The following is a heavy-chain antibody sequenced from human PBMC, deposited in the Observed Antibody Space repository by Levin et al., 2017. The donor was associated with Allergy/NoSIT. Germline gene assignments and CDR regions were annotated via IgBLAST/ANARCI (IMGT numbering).Heavy chain of an antibody. V-gene: IGHV3-33*06. J-gene: IGHJ5*01. D-gene: IGHD5-24*01. CDR3: VKDATSNINWFDS. CDR2: IYYDGNNE. Sequence: PGGSLRLSCAASGFIFSNSGMHWVRQAPGKGLEWVANIYYDGNNENYSDSVKGRFTISRDNSKDTLYLQMNSLRAEDTALYYCVKDATSNINWFDSWGQGTLVTVSS. CDR1: GFIFSNSG.